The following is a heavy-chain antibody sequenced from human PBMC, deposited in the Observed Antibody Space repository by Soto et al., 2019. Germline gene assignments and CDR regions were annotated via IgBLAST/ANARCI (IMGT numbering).Heavy chain of an antibody. D-gene: IGHD3-22*01. CDR3: ARGNYYDSSGYLAPSTYYYYGMDV. CDR2: IIPIFGTA. J-gene: IGHJ6*02. Sequence: GASVKVSCKASGGTFGSYAISWVRQAPGQGLEWMGGIIPIFGTANYAQKFQGRVTITADESTSTAYMELSSLRSEDTAVYYCARGNYYDSSGYLAPSTYYYYGMDVWGQGTTVTVSS. V-gene: IGHV1-69*13. CDR1: GGTFGSYA.